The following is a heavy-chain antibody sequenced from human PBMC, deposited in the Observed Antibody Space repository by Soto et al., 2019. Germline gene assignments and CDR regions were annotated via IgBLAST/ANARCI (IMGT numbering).Heavy chain of an antibody. CDR2: IDPSDSQT. D-gene: IGHD3-22*01. V-gene: IGHV5-10-1*01. CDR3: ARQIYDSDTGPNFQYYFDS. J-gene: IGHJ4*02. Sequence: GESLKISCKGSGYSFAGYWITWVRQKPGKGLEWMGRIDPSDSQTYYSPSFRGHVTISATKSITTVFLQWSGLRASDTAMYYCARQIYDSDTGPNFQYYFDSWGQGTPVTVSS. CDR1: GYSFAGYW.